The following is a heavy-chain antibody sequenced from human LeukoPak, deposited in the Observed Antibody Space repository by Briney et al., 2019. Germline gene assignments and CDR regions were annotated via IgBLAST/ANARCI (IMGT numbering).Heavy chain of an antibody. D-gene: IGHD2/OR15-2a*01. CDR3: ARENNYDC. J-gene: IGHJ4*02. CDR1: GGSISSGSYY. Sequence: SETLSLTCTVSGGSISSGSYYWSWIRQPAGKGLEWIGRIYTSGSTNYNPSLKSRATMSVDTSKNQFSLKLNSVTAADTAVYYCARENNYDCWGQGTLVTVSS. CDR2: IYTSGST. V-gene: IGHV4-61*02.